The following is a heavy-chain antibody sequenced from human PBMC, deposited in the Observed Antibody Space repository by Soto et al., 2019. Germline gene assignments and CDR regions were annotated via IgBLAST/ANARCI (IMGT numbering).Heavy chain of an antibody. D-gene: IGHD4-17*01. J-gene: IGHJ6*02. V-gene: IGHV3-48*03. CDR3: ARDGYGDPYFYYGLDV. CDR1: GFAFGFYE. Sequence: EVQLLESGGGLVQPGGSLRLSCAASGFAFGFYEMTWVRQAPGKGLEWVSYIKTCGDAKYYADSVKGRFTISRDNARNSLYLQMNSLRAEDTAVYYCARDGYGDPYFYYGLDVWGQGTTVTVSS. CDR2: IKTCGDAK.